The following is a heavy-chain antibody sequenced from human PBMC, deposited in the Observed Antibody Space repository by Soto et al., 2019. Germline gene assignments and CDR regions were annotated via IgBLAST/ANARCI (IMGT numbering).Heavy chain of an antibody. CDR1: GYSFTSYW. D-gene: IGHD3-10*01. Sequence: GESLKISCKGPGYSFTSYWIGWVRQMPGKXLEWMGIIYPGDSDTRSSPSFQGQVTISADKSISTAYLQWSSLKASDTAMYYCATDYYGSGSYYNGPQKFDYWGQGTLVTVSS. V-gene: IGHV5-51*01. CDR2: IYPGDSDT. J-gene: IGHJ4*02. CDR3: ATDYYGSGSYYNGPQKFDY.